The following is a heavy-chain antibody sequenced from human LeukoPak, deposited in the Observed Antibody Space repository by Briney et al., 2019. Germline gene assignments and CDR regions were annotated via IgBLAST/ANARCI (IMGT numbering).Heavy chain of an antibody. J-gene: IGHJ4*02. Sequence: GGSLRLSCAASGFTFNTYGMTWVRQAPGKGLEWVSAITSSGGSTYYGDSVKGRFTISRDNSRNTLYLQMNSLRVDDTAVYYCARDLCWGCFDDWGQGNLVTVSS. V-gene: IGHV3-23*01. CDR2: ITSSGGST. CDR3: ARDLCWGCFDD. D-gene: IGHD3-10*02. CDR1: GFTFNTYG.